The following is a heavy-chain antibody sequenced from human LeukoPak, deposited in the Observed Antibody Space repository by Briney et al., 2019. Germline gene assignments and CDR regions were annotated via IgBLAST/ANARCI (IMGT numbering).Heavy chain of an antibody. V-gene: IGHV1-69*13. Sequence: SVKVSCKASGGTFSSYAISRVRQAPGQGLEWMGGIIPIFGTANYAQKFQGRVTITADESTSTAYMELSSLRSEDTAVYYCARGYSTVQQFDYWGQGTLVTVSS. J-gene: IGHJ4*02. CDR1: GGTFSSYA. CDR3: ARGYSTVQQFDY. CDR2: IIPIFGTA. D-gene: IGHD4-17*01.